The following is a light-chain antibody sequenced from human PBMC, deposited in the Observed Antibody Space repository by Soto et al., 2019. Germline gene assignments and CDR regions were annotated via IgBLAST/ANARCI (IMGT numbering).Light chain of an antibody. CDR3: QQRSNWPLT. V-gene: IGKV3-11*01. CDR1: RRVSSY. Sequence: ETVLTQSPATLSLSPGDRATLSCRASRRVSSYLAWYQQKPGQAPTLLMYDASNRASGIPPRFSGSGSGTDFTLTISSLEPEDFAVYYCQQRSNWPLTFGGGTKVDIK. J-gene: IGKJ4*01. CDR2: DAS.